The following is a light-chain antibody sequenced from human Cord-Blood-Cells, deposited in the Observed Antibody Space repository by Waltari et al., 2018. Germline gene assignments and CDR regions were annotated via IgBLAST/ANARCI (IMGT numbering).Light chain of an antibody. V-gene: IGLV3-1*01. CDR2: QDS. CDR1: KVGDKY. J-gene: IGLJ2*01. Sequence: SYELTQPPSVSVSPGQTASITCLGDKVGDKYACWYQQKPGQSPVLVIYQDSKRPSGNPERFSGSNSGNTATLTISGTQAMDEADYYCQAWDSSTGVFGGGTKLTVL. CDR3: QAWDSSTGV.